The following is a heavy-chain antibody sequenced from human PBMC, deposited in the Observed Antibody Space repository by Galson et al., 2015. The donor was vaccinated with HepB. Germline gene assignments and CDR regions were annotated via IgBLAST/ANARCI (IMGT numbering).Heavy chain of an antibody. Sequence: SLRLSCAASGFTFSGSAMHWVRQASGKGLEWVGRIRSKANSYATAYAASVKGRFTISRDDSKNTAYLQMNSLKTEDTAVYYCTRHGYYGSGSYYTYCMDVWGKGTTVTVSS. CDR2: IRSKANSYAT. CDR3: TRHGYYGSGSYYTYCMDV. J-gene: IGHJ6*03. CDR1: GFTFSGSA. V-gene: IGHV3-73*01. D-gene: IGHD3-10*01.